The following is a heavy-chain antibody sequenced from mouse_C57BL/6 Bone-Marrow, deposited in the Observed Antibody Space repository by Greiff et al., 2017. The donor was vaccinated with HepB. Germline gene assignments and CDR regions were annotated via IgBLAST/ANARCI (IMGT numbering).Heavy chain of an antibody. CDR2: IRNKANNHAT. J-gene: IGHJ4*01. CDR1: GFTFSDAW. V-gene: IGHV6-6*01. D-gene: IGHD2-5*01. CDR3: TRRTTIVNYYAMDY. Sequence: EVKVEESGGGLVQPGGSMKLSCAASGFTFSDAWMDWVRQSPEKGLEWVAEIRNKANNHATYYAESVKGRFTISRDDSKSSVYLQMNSLRAEDTGIYYCTRRTTIVNYYAMDYWGQGTSVTVSS.